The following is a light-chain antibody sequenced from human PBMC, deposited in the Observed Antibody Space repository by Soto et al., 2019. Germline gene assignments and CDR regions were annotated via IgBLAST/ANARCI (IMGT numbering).Light chain of an antibody. CDR2: GAS. Sequence: EIVMTQSPATLSVSPGERATLSCRASQSVSSSLAWYQQKPGQAPRLLIYGASTRATGIPVRFSGSGSGTEFTLTISSLQSEYFAVYYCQQYNNWWTFGQGTKVEIK. CDR1: QSVSSS. CDR3: QQYNNWWT. V-gene: IGKV3-15*01. J-gene: IGKJ1*01.